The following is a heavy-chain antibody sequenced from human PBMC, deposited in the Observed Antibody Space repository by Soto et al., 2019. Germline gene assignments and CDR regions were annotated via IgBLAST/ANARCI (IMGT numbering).Heavy chain of an antibody. CDR3: ARDFFDSSDYTTNWFDP. V-gene: IGHV4-39*01. D-gene: IGHD3-22*01. CDR1: GDSISTSRSF. Sequence: ETRCLTYSVSGDSISTSRSFLSGIRQRPGEGMEWIGSNYHTGNAYSNPSLKSRVTISVDTSKNQFSLKLTSVTAADAALYYCARDFFDSSDYTTNWFDPWGQGTLVTVS. J-gene: IGHJ5*02. CDR2: NYHTGNA.